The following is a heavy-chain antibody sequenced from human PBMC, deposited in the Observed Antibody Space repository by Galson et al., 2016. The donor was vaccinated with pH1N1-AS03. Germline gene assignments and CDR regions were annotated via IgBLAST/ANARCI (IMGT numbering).Heavy chain of an antibody. D-gene: IGHD2-2*01. CDR1: GYIFTGFD. J-gene: IGHJ6*02. V-gene: IGHV1-2*04. CDR2: ITPDSGVT. Sequence: SVKVSCKASGYIFTGFDVHWVRQAPGQGLEWMGWITPDSGVTNYAQKFEAWVTMTGDTSASTAYMELYGLKSDDTAVYYFARGPRGPCTSATCPTTYYFGMDVWGQGTTVIVSS. CDR3: ARGPRGPCTSATCPTTYYFGMDV.